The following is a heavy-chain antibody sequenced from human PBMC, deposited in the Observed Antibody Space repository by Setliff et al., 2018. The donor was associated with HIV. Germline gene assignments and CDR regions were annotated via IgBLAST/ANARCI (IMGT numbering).Heavy chain of an antibody. V-gene: IGHV4-34*01. D-gene: IGHD2-15*01. CDR3: ARTPQEVVVVAATRPYYYYYMDV. Sequence: PSETLSLTCVVYRGSFSDYYWTWIRQPPGKGLEWIGEISPSGSTNYNPSLKSRVTISVDTSENQFPLKLSSVTAADTAVYYCARTPQEVVVVAATRPYYYYYMDVWGKGTTVTVSS. CDR1: RGSFSDYY. J-gene: IGHJ6*03. CDR2: ISPSGST.